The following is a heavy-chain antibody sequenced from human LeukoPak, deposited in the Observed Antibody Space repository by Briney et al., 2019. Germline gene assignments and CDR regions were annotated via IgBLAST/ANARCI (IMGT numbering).Heavy chain of an antibody. CDR3: ARVSRDGSPFDY. CDR2: IITIFGTA. J-gene: IGHJ4*02. V-gene: IGHV1-69*13. D-gene: IGHD5-24*01. Sequence: ASVKVSCKAYGGTFSSYASSWVRQAPGQGLEWMGGIITIFGTANYAQKFQGRVTITADESTSTAYMELSSLRSEDTAVYYCARVSRDGSPFDYWGQGTLVTVSS. CDR1: GGTFSSYA.